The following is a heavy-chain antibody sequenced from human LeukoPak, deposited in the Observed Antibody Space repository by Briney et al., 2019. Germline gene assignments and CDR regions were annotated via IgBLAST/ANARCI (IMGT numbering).Heavy chain of an antibody. Sequence: GGSLRLSCAASGFTFSDHYMDWVRQAPGKGLEWVGRTRNKADSYTTEYAASVKGRFTISRDDSKNSLYLQMNSLKTEDTAVYYCAARPYDSSGHYYVGGDYWGQGTLVTVSS. CDR3: AARPYDSSGHYYVGGDY. CDR1: GFTFSDHY. D-gene: IGHD3-22*01. J-gene: IGHJ4*02. CDR2: TRNKADSYTT. V-gene: IGHV3-72*01.